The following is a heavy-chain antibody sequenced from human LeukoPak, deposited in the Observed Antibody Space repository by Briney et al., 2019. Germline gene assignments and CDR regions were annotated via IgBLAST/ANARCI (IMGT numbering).Heavy chain of an antibody. Sequence: GGSLRLSCAASGFTFSSYAMHWVRQAPGKGLEWVAVISYDGSNKYYADSVKGRFTISRDNSKNTLYLQMNSLRAEDTAVYYCARETAARVRSGHFDYWGQGTLVTVSS. V-gene: IGHV3-30-3*01. CDR1: GFTFSSYA. CDR2: ISYDGSNK. CDR3: ARETAARVRSGHFDY. J-gene: IGHJ4*02. D-gene: IGHD6-6*01.